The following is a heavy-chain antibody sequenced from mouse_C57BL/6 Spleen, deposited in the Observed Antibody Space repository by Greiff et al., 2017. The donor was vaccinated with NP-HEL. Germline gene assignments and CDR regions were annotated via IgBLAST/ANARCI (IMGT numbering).Heavy chain of an antibody. Sequence: EVKLVESGGGLVKPGGSLKLSCAASGFTFSSYAMSWVRQTPKKRLEWVATISDGGSYTYYPDNVKGRFTISRDNAKNNLYLQMSHLKSEDTAMYYCARSRLGFAYWGQGTLVTVSA. CDR1: GFTFSSYA. CDR3: ARSRLGFAY. D-gene: IGHD6-2*01. J-gene: IGHJ3*01. V-gene: IGHV5-4*03. CDR2: ISDGGSYT.